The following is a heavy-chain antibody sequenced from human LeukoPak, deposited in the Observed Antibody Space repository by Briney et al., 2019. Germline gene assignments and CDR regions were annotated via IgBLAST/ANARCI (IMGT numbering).Heavy chain of an antibody. Sequence: PGGSLRLSCAASGFTFSSYWIHWVRQAPGMGLVWVSRINSDGSSTGYADSVKGRFTISRDNAKNTLYLQMNSLRAEDTAVYYCARDGYYDSSGYPLGAFDIWGQGTMVTVSS. D-gene: IGHD3-22*01. V-gene: IGHV3-74*01. CDR2: INSDGSST. J-gene: IGHJ3*02. CDR3: ARDGYYDSSGYPLGAFDI. CDR1: GFTFSSYW.